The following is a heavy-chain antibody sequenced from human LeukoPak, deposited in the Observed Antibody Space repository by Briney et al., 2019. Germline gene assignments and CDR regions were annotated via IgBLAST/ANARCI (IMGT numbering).Heavy chain of an antibody. CDR1: GYSISSGYY. CDR2: IFHSGST. CDR3: ARRNGYYFDY. Sequence: SETLSLTCAVSGYSISSGYYWGWIRQPPGKGLEWIGSIFHSGSTYYNPSLKSRVTLSTDTSKNQFSLKLSSVTAADTAMYYCARRNGYYFDYWGHGTLVTVSS. D-gene: IGHD3-22*01. V-gene: IGHV4-38-2*01. J-gene: IGHJ4*01.